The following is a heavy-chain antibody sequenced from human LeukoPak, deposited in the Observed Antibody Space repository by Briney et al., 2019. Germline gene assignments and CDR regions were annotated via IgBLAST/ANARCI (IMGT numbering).Heavy chain of an antibody. Sequence: ASVKVSCKASGYTFTSYYLHWVRQAPGQGLEWMGIINPIGGSTTYAQKFQGRVTMTRDTSTSTAYMELSSLRSEDTAVYYCARGGSLAAAPHLYYFDYWGQGSLVTVSS. D-gene: IGHD6-19*01. CDR1: GYTFTSYY. V-gene: IGHV1-46*01. CDR3: ARGGSLAAAPHLYYFDY. J-gene: IGHJ4*02. CDR2: INPIGGST.